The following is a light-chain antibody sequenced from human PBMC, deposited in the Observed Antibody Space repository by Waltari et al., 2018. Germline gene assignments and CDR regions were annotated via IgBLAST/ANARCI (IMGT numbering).Light chain of an antibody. CDR3: QSYDSSLSGSV. J-gene: IGLJ2*01. Sequence: QSVLTQPPSVSGAPGQRVTISCTGSSSSIGAGYDVNWYQQLPGTAPKLLIYGNNNRPSGVPDRFSGSKSGTSASLAITGLQAEDEADYYWQSYDSSLSGSVFGGGTILTVL. V-gene: IGLV1-40*01. CDR2: GNN. CDR1: SSSIGAGYD.